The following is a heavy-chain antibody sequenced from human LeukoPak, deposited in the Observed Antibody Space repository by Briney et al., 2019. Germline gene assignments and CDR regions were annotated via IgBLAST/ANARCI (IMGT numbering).Heavy chain of an antibody. CDR3: ARAGAFDIVASDNLRGPYYYYYMDV. V-gene: IGHV3-30-3*01. D-gene: IGHD5-12*01. CDR2: ISYDGSNK. CDR1: GFTFSSYA. Sequence: PGGSLRLSCAASGFTFSSYAMHWVRQAPGKGLEWVAVISYDGSNKYYADSVKGRFTISRDNSKNTLYLQMNSLRAEDTAVYYCARAGAFDIVASDNLRGPYYYYYMDVWGKGTTVTVSS. J-gene: IGHJ6*03.